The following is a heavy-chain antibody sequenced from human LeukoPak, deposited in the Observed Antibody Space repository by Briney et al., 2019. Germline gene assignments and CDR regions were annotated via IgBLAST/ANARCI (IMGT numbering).Heavy chain of an antibody. CDR2: INPNSGGT. V-gene: IGHV1-2*02. CDR1: GYSFTGYY. Sequence: ASVKVSCKASGYSFTGYYLHWVRQAPGQGLEWMGWINPNSGGTNYAQKSQGRVTMTRDTSITTAYMELRRLRSDDTAVYYCARANDYGDYGFAFWGQGTLVTVSS. D-gene: IGHD4-17*01. J-gene: IGHJ4*02. CDR3: ARANDYGDYGFAF.